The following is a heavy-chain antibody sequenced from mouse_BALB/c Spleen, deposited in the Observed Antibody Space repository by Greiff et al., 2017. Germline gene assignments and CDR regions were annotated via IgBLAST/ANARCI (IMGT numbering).Heavy chain of an antibody. J-gene: IGHJ4*01. D-gene: IGHD2-4*01. CDR1: GFSLTSYG. CDR3: ARRGLRRGYYAMDY. CDR2: IWSGGST. V-gene: IGHV2-2*02. Sequence: VQLQQSGPGLVQPSQSLSITCTVSGFSLTSYGVHWVRQSPGKGLEWLGVIWSGGSTDYNAAFISRLSISKDNSKSQVFFKMNSLQANDTAIYYCARRGLRRGYYAMDYWGQGTSVTVSS.